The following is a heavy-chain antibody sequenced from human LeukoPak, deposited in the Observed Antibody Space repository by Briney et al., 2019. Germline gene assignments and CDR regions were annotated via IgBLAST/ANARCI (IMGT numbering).Heavy chain of an antibody. CDR1: GFTFSNAW. D-gene: IGHD6-6*01. CDR2: IKSKTDGGTT. V-gene: IGHV3-15*01. CDR3: AKRCIAALQRGQGAFDI. J-gene: IGHJ3*02. Sequence: PGGSLRLSCAASGFTFSNAWMSWVRQAPGKGLEWVGRIKSKTDGGTTDYAAPVKGRFTISRDDSKNTLYLQMNSLKTEDTAVYYCAKRCIAALQRGQGAFDIWGQGTMVTVSS.